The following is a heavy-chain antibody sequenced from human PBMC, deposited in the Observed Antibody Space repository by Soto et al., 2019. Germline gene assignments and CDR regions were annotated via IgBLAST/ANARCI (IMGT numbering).Heavy chain of an antibody. V-gene: IGHV3-30-3*01. CDR3: VRSRSGAVADSFDL. D-gene: IGHD3-10*01. CDR2: VSKDGSVK. CDR1: GFTFSRHA. Sequence: GGSLRLSCEGSGFTFSRHALHWVRQAPGKGLEWVSVVSKDGSVKYWIESVKGRFTLSRDNSKNTVYLEMNSLRPEDTGVYYCVRSRSGAVADSFDLWGQGTLVTVSS. J-gene: IGHJ4*02.